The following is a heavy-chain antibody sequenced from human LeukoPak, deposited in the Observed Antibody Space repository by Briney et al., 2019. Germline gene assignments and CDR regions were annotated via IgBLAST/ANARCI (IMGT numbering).Heavy chain of an antibody. D-gene: IGHD3-22*01. V-gene: IGHV4-59*08. J-gene: IGHJ4*02. CDR3: ASYGPHDSSGYFRY. CDR2: IYYSGST. Sequence: KSSETLSLTCTVSGGSISSYYWSWIRQPPGKGLEWIGYIYYSGSTNYNPSLKGRVTISVDTSKNQFSLKLSSVTAADTAVYYCASYGPHDSSGYFRYWGQGTLVTVSS. CDR1: GGSISSYY.